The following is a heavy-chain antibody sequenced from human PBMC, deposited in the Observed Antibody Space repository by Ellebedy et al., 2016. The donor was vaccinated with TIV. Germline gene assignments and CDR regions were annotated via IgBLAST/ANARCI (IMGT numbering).Heavy chain of an antibody. Sequence: PGGSLGLSCAASGFSFRSYWMSWVRQAPGKGLEWVANIYQDGSDEYYVDSVKGRFTISRDNDNKALFLQMNSLRVEDTAVYYCARRGSYGDYAVQINSWFDRWGRGTLVTVSS. V-gene: IGHV3-7*01. CDR1: GFSFRSYW. D-gene: IGHD4-17*01. CDR3: ARRGSYGDYAVQINSWFDR. CDR2: IYQDGSDE. J-gene: IGHJ5*02.